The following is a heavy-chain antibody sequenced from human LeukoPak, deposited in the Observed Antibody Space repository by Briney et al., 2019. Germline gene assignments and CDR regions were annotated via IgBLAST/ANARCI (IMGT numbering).Heavy chain of an antibody. V-gene: IGHV3-48*03. CDR3: AVATIKDYFDY. CDR1: GFTFSSYE. CDR2: ISSSGSTI. J-gene: IGHJ4*02. D-gene: IGHD5-24*01. Sequence: PGGSLRLSCAASGFTFSSYEMNWVRQAPGKELEWVSYISSSGSTIYYADSVKGRFTISRDNAKNSLYLQMNSLRAEDTAVYYCAVATIKDYFDYWGQGTLVTVSS.